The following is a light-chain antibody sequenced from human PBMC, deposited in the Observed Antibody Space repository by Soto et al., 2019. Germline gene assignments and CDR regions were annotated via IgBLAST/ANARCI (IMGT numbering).Light chain of an antibody. Sequence: EIVMTQSPATLSVSPGERATLSCGASQSISDTLAWYQQKPGQAPRLLIHGASTRATGFPARFSGSGSGTDFTLTISSLQSEDFAVYYCQQYNNWPWTFGQGTKVDIK. CDR3: QQYNNWPWT. V-gene: IGKV3-15*01. CDR1: QSISDT. J-gene: IGKJ1*01. CDR2: GAS.